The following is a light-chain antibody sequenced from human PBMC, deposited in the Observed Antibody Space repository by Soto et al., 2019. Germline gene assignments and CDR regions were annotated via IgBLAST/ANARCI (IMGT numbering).Light chain of an antibody. CDR3: QQRSSWPT. Sequence: EIVLTQSPATLSLSPGERATLSCRASQSVSSSYLAWYQQKPGQAPRLLIYGASSRATGIPDRFSGSGSGTDFTLTISGLEPEDFAVYYCQQRSSWPTFGQGTRLEIK. CDR1: QSVSSSY. V-gene: IGKV3D-20*02. J-gene: IGKJ5*01. CDR2: GAS.